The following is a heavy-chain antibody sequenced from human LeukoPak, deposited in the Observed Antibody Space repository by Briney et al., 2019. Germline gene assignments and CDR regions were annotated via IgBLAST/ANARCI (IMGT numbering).Heavy chain of an antibody. CDR2: ISWNSGSI. J-gene: IGHJ4*02. D-gene: IGHD1-26*01. CDR1: GFTFDDYA. Sequence: GGSLRLSRAASGFTFDDYAMHWVRQAPGRGLEWVSGISWNSGSIGYADSVKGRFTISRDNAKNSLYLQMNSLRAEDTALYYCAKDIRLVGATWDGPFDYWGQGTLVTVSS. V-gene: IGHV3-9*01. CDR3: AKDIRLVGATWDGPFDY.